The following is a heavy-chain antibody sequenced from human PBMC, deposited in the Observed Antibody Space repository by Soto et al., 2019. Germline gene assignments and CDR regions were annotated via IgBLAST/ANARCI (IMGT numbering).Heavy chain of an antibody. CDR3: AKDSWAVVVVVAATLHDAFDI. CDR1: GFTFSSYA. CDR2: ISGSGGST. D-gene: IGHD2-15*01. V-gene: IGHV3-23*01. J-gene: IGHJ3*02. Sequence: GGSLRLSCAASGFTFSSYAMSWVRQAPGKGLEWVSAISGSGGSTYYADSVKGRFTISRDNSKNTLYLQMNSLRAEDTAVYYCAKDSWAVVVVVAATLHDAFDIWGQGTMVTVSS.